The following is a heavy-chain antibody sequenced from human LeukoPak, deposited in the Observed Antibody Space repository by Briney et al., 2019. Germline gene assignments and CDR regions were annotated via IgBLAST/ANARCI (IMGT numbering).Heavy chain of an antibody. CDR1: GDTFSNYA. J-gene: IGHJ4*02. CDR3: ARAGSSRFSVPYYFNY. Sequence: GASVKVSCKASGDTFSNYAISWVRQAPGQGLEWVGRIIPSLGPPNYAQKFQGRVTITADRSTTTAYMELSSLRFEDTAVYYCARAGSSRFSVPYYFNYWGQGTPVTVSS. V-gene: IGHV1-69*04. CDR2: IIPSLGPP. D-gene: IGHD6-13*01.